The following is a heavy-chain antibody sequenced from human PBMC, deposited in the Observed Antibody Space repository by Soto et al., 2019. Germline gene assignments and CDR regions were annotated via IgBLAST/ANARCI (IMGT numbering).Heavy chain of an antibody. D-gene: IGHD2-15*01. V-gene: IGHV4-4*02. CDR1: IGSISSSNW. J-gene: IGHJ3*02. Sequence: QVQLQESGPGLVKPSGTLSLTCAVSIGSISSSNWWCWVRRTPGEGLAVIGEIYYSGSTTYNPARRSRVTMSVDNAKNRFYPKRSSVTAAGTAVDYCARKEVEYLRGGSCPGRDAAFDIEGQRTMVTVSS. CDR3: ARKEVEYLRGGSCPGRDAAFDI. CDR2: IYYSGST.